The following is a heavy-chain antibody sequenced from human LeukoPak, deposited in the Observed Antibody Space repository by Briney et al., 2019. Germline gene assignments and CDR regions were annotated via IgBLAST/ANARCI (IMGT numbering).Heavy chain of an antibody. CDR3: AKVRGGTFDP. D-gene: IGHD4/OR15-4a*01. CDR2: IYSGGTT. Sequence: PGLSLRLSCAASGFTVSSNYMSWVRQAPGKGLEWVSVIYSGGTTNYADSVKGRFTISRDNSKNIVYLQMNSLRAEDTAIYYCAKVRGGTFDPWGQGTLVTVSS. V-gene: IGHV3-66*01. CDR1: GFTVSSNY. J-gene: IGHJ5*02.